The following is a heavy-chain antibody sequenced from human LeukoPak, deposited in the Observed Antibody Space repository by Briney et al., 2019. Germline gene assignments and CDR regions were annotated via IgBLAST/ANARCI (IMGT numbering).Heavy chain of an antibody. V-gene: IGHV3-74*01. CDR1: GFTFSTYW. CDR3: VRDFKAFFEM. Sequence: PGGSLRLSCAASGFTFSTYWMHWVRQGPGEGPVWVSRIDSDGSTTSYADSVKGRFTISRDNAKNTLNLQMNNLRAEDTALYYCVRDFKAFFEMWGQGTMVTVSS. CDR2: IDSDGSTT. J-gene: IGHJ3*02.